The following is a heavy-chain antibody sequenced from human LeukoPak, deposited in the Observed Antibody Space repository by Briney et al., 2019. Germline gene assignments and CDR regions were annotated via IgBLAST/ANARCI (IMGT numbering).Heavy chain of an antibody. CDR1: GYTFTGYY. Sequence: GASVKVSCKASGYTFTGYYMHWVRQAPGQGLEWMGWINPNSGGTNYAQKFQGRVTMTRDTSISTAYMELSRLRSDDTAVYYCARDRSVRGVIPLNWFDPWGQGTLVTVSS. V-gene: IGHV1-2*02. CDR3: ARDRSVRGVIPLNWFDP. J-gene: IGHJ5*02. D-gene: IGHD3-10*01. CDR2: INPNSGGT.